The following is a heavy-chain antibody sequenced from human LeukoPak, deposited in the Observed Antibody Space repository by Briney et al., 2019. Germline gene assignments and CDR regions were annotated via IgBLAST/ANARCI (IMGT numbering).Heavy chain of an antibody. J-gene: IGHJ5*02. Sequence: SETLSLTCTVSGYSISSGYYWGWIRQPPGKGLEWIGYIYHSGSTYYNPSLKSRVTISVDRSKNQFSLKLSSVTAADTAVYYCARDISNYGWFDPWGQGTLVTVSS. CDR1: GYSISSGYY. CDR3: ARDISNYGWFDP. D-gene: IGHD4-11*01. CDR2: IYHSGST. V-gene: IGHV4-38-2*02.